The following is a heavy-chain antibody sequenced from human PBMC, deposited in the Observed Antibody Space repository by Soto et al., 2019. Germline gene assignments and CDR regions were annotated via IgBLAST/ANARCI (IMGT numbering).Heavy chain of an antibody. CDR3: ANAMYGLGPTH. J-gene: IGHJ4*02. CDR1: GGSISNGSYY. Sequence: SDTLSLTCTVSGGSISNGSYYWGWIRQPPGKGLEWIGTVYYSGTTYYNPSLKRRVIVSVATSSNQFSLRLTSVTAADTAVYFCANAMYGLGPTHWGPGTLVTVS. D-gene: IGHD2-2*01. V-gene: IGHV4-39*01. CDR2: VYYSGTT.